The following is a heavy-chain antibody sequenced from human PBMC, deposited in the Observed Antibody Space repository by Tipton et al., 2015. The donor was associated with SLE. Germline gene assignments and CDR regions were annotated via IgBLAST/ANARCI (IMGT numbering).Heavy chain of an antibody. CDR2: IYYSGST. V-gene: IGHV4-59*01. CDR1: GGSISSYY. CDR3: ARPGIAAAGSWYFDL. J-gene: IGHJ2*01. Sequence: TLSLTCTVSGGSISSYYWSWIRQPPGKGLEWIGYIYYSGSTNYNPSLKSRVTISVDTSKNQFSLKLSSVTAADTAVYYCARPGIAAAGSWYFDLWGRGTLVTSSS. D-gene: IGHD6-13*01.